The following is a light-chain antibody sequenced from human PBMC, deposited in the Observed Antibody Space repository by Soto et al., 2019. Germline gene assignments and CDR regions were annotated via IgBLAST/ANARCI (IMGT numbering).Light chain of an antibody. CDR2: GAS. CDR3: QQYNNWPQT. Sequence: EIVMTQSPATLSVSPGERATLSCRASQSVSSNLAWYQQKPGQAPRLLIYGASTKATGIPARFSGSGSGTEFNITISSLQSEDFAVYYCQQYNNWPQTVRGGTKVELK. J-gene: IGKJ4*02. V-gene: IGKV3-15*01. CDR1: QSVSSN.